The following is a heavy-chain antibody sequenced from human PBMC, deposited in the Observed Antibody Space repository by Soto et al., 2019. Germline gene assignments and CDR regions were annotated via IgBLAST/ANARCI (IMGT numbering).Heavy chain of an antibody. CDR2: IRSKANSYAT. D-gene: IGHD6-19*01. V-gene: IGHV3-73*01. Sequence: GGSLRLSCAASGFTFSGSAMHWVRQASGKGLEWVGRIRSKANSYATEYAASVKGRFIISRDDSKNTAYLQMNSLKIEDTAVYYCRATSGWYGGDWFDPWGQGTLVTVSS. CDR3: RATSGWYGGDWFDP. CDR1: GFTFSGSA. J-gene: IGHJ5*02.